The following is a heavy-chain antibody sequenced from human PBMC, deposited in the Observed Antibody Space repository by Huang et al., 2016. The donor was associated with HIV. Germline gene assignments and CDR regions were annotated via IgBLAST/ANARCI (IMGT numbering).Heavy chain of an antibody. J-gene: IGHJ4*02. CDR1: GDFISSTNYY. V-gene: IGHV4-39*01. CDR3: ASQHIGAAATWF. D-gene: IGHD6-13*01. CDR2: VYQSGST. Sequence: QLQLQESGPGQVKPLETLSLTCTVSGDFISSTNYYWGWLRQSPGKGLEWVGSVYQSGSTNYNPSLKSRVTLSVDTSRNQFSLRLNSVTAADTAVYYCASQHIGAAATWFWGRGTQVAVSS.